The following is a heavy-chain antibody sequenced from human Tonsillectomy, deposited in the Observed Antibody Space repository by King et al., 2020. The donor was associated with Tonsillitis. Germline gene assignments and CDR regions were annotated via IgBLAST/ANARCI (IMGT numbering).Heavy chain of an antibody. CDR3: ARDERTIFGVVENWFDP. CDR2: INPNSGGT. Sequence: QLVQSGAEVKKPGASVKVSCKASGYMFTGYYIHWVRQAPGQGLEWMGWINPNSGGTSYTQKFQGRVTMTRDTSISTAYMEVSRLRSDDTAVYYCARDERTIFGVVENWFDPWGQGTLVTVSS. J-gene: IGHJ5*02. CDR1: GYMFTGYY. V-gene: IGHV1-2*02. D-gene: IGHD3-3*01.